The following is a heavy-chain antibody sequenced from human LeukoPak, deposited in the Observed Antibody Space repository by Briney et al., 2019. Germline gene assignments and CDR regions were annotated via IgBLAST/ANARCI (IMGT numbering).Heavy chain of an antibody. CDR1: GYTFTSYG. D-gene: IGHD3-22*01. CDR3: ARRYYYDSSGYYYYPYFDY. J-gene: IGHJ4*02. CDR2: ISAYNGNT. Sequence: ASVKVSXKASGYTFTSYGISWLRQAPGQGLEWIGWISAYNGNTNYAQKLQGRVTMTTDTSTSTAYMELRSLRSDDTAVYYCARRYYYDSSGYYYYPYFDYWGQGTLVTVSS. V-gene: IGHV1-18*01.